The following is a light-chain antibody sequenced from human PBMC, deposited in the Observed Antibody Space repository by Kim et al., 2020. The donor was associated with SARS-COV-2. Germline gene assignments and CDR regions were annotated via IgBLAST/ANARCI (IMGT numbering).Light chain of an antibody. CDR3: CSYAGTYTVV. CDR1: SSDVGGYNY. Sequence: QSALTQPRSVSGSPGQSVTISCTGSSSDVGGYNYVSWFQQYPGKAPKLMIYDVTKRPSGVPDRFSGSKSGNTASLTISGLQAEDEAEYYCCSYAGTYTVVFGGGTKVTVL. CDR2: DVT. J-gene: IGLJ2*01. V-gene: IGLV2-11*01.